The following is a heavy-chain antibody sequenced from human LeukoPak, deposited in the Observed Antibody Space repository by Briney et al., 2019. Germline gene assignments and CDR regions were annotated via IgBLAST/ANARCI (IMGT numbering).Heavy chain of an antibody. V-gene: IGHV1-18*01. CDR3: ARGAERWLQPAFDY. Sequence: ASVKVSCKASGYTFNTYGITWVRQAPGQGLEWMGWFNTYTGNTNYAQKLQGRVTMTRDLSTSTVYMELSSLRSEDTAVYYCARGAERWLQPAFDYWGQGTLVTVSS. J-gene: IGHJ4*02. D-gene: IGHD5-24*01. CDR2: FNTYTGNT. CDR1: GYTFNTYG.